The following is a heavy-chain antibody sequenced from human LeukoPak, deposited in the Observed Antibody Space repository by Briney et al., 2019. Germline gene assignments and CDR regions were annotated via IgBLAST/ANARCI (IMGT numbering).Heavy chain of an antibody. D-gene: IGHD2-2*01. V-gene: IGHV1-69*05. Sequence: SVKVSRKASGGTFSSYAISWVRQAPGQGLEWMGGIIPIFGTANYAQKFQGRVTITTDESTSTAYMELSSLRSEDTAVYYCARGNCSSTSCYLLDVWGKGTTVTVSS. CDR2: IIPIFGTA. J-gene: IGHJ6*04. CDR1: GGTFSSYA. CDR3: ARGNCSSTSCYLLDV.